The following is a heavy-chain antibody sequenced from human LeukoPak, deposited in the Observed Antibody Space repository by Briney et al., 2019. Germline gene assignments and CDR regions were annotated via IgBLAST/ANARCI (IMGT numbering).Heavy chain of an antibody. CDR3: ASLGLSITGKQGIDY. V-gene: IGHV4-34*01. Sequence: PSETLSLTCAVYGGSFSGYYWGWIRQPPGKGREWIGEINHSGSTNYNPSLKSRVTISVDTSKNQFSLKLSSVTAADTAVYYCASLGLSITGKQGIDYWGQGTLVTVSS. J-gene: IGHJ4*02. CDR1: GGSFSGYY. CDR2: INHSGST. D-gene: IGHD1-20*01.